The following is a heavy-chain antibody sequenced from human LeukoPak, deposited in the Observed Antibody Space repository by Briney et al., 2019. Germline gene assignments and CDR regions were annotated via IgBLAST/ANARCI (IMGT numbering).Heavy chain of an antibody. CDR3: ARAKWELLTDY. Sequence: GGSLTLSCAASGFTFSSYWMSWVRQAPGKGLEWVANIKQDGSEKYYVDSVKGRFTISRDNAKNSLYLQMNSLRAEDTAVYYCARAKWELLTDYWGQGTLVTVSS. CDR2: IKQDGSEK. CDR1: GFTFSSYW. J-gene: IGHJ4*02. V-gene: IGHV3-7*05. D-gene: IGHD1-26*01.